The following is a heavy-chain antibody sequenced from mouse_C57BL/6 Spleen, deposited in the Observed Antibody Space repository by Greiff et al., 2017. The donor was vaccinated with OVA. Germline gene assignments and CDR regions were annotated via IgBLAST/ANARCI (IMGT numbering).Heavy chain of an antibody. D-gene: IGHD1-1*01. J-gene: IGHJ2*01. CDR1: GYTFTSYG. Sequence: VQGVESGAELARPGASVKLSCKASGYTFTSYGISWVKQRTGQGLEWIGEIYPRSGNTSYNEKFKGKATLTADKSSSTAYMELRSLLSADSAVYFYAVITTILAEGYWGQGTTLTVSS. CDR2: IYPRSGNT. V-gene: IGHV1-81*01. CDR3: AVITTILAEGY.